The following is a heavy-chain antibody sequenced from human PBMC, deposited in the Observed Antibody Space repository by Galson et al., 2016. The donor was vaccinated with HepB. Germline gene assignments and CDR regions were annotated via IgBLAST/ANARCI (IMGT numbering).Heavy chain of an antibody. CDR2: IKQDGSEK. D-gene: IGHD6-13*01. J-gene: IGHJ6*03. V-gene: IGHV3-7*03. CDR1: GFTFSSYW. CDR3: ARDPSSWHYFFYYNMDV. Sequence: SLRLSCAASGFTFSSYWMSWVRQAPGKGLEWVANIKQDGSEKYYVDSVKGRFPISRDNAKNSLYLQMNSLRAEDPAVYYCARDPSSWHYFFYYNMDVWGEGTTVTVSS.